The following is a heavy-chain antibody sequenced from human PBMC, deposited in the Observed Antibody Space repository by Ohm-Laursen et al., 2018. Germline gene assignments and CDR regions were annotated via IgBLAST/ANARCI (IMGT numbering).Heavy chain of an antibody. Sequence: SETLSLTCAVSGYSVGITNWWAWIRQPPGKGLEWIGYMYYSGITYYNPSLKSRVTMSIDTSKNRVSLKLNSVTAVDTAMYYCATILPGTWYAFDMWGQGTMVTVSS. CDR1: GYSVGITNW. D-gene: IGHD1-1*01. V-gene: IGHV4-28*01. CDR2: MYYSGIT. CDR3: ATILPGTWYAFDM. J-gene: IGHJ3*02.